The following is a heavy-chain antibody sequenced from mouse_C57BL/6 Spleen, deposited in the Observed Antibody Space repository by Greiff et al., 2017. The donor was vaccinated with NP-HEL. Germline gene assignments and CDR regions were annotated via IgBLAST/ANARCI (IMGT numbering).Heavy chain of an antibody. CDR2: INPSTGGT. J-gene: IGHJ3*01. Sequence: EVQLQPSGPELVKPGASVKISCKASGYSFTGYYMHWVKQSSEKSLEWIGEINPSTGGTSYNQKFKGKATLTVDKSSSTAYMQLKSLTSEDSAVYYCAERELAYWGQGTLVTVSA. CDR3: AERELAY. CDR1: GYSFTGYY. V-gene: IGHV1-43*01.